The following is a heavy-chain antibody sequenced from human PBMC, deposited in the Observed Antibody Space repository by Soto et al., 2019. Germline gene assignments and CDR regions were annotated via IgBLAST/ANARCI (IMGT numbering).Heavy chain of an antibody. CDR3: VKYVHFLVIWFFYL. Sequence: EQLAESGGGVVQSGRSLRLSCEASGFTFSSFGMHWVRQAPGKGLEWVAVISYDGSDTYFADSVKGRFTISRDYSENTVYLQINCLRVEVTVVYYCVKYVHFLVIWFFYLCGRGSLVSLSS. D-gene: IGHD2-21*01. CDR2: ISYDGSDT. J-gene: IGHJ2*01. CDR1: GFTFSSFG. V-gene: IGHV3-30*18.